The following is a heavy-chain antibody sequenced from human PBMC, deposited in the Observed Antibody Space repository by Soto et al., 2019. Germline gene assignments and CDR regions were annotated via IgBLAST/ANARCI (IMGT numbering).Heavy chain of an antibody. V-gene: IGHV5-51*01. CDR3: ARTAAAGKYYYGMDV. Sequence: PGESLKIYCKGSAYSFTSYWIGWVRQMPGKGLECMGIIYPGDSDTRYSPSFQGQVTISADKSISTAYLQWSSLKASDAAMSYCARTAAAGKYYYGMDVRGQGTTVTVSS. J-gene: IGHJ6*02. D-gene: IGHD6-13*01. CDR2: IYPGDSDT. CDR1: AYSFTSYW.